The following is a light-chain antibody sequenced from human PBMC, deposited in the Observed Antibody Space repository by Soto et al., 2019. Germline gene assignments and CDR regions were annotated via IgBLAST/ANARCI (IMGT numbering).Light chain of an antibody. V-gene: IGLV1-51*01. CDR3: GTWDSSLSAVV. CDR1: SSNIGNNY. Sequence: QSVLTQPPSVSAAPGPRVTISCSGSSSNIGNNYVSWYQQLPVTAPKLLIYDNNKRPSGIPDRFSGSKSGTSATLDITGLQTGDEADYYCGTWDSSLSAVVFGGGTKVTVL. CDR2: DNN. J-gene: IGLJ2*01.